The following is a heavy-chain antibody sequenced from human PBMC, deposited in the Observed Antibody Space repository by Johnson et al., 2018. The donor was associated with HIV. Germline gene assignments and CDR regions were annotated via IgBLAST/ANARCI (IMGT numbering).Heavy chain of an antibody. CDR2: IRWYSGII. Sequence: VQLVESGGGLVQPGRSLRLSCAASGFTFDDYAMHWVRQAPGKRLEWVSGIRWYSGIIGYADSVKGRFTISRDNDKNSLYLQRNSLRPEATAVYYCARDHGWSRGWLFDAFYIWGQGTMVTVSS. D-gene: IGHD6-19*01. CDR1: GFTFDDYA. CDR3: ARDHGWSRGWLFDAFYI. V-gene: IGHV3-9*01. J-gene: IGHJ3*02.